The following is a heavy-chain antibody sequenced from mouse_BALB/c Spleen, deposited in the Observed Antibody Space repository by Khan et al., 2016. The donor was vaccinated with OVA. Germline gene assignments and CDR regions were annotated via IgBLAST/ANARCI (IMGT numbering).Heavy chain of an antibody. CDR1: GFSLTGYG. D-gene: IGHD2-10*01. V-gene: IGHV2-6-7*01. J-gene: IGHJ4*01. Sequence: VQLQESGPGLVAPSQSLSITCTVSGFSLTGYGVNWVRQPPGKGLEWLGMIWGDGSTDYNSGIKSRLSITKENSKSQVFLKMNSLQTGDTARYYCARAYYANYRKAMDYWGQGNSVTVSS. CDR3: ARAYYANYRKAMDY. CDR2: IWGDGST.